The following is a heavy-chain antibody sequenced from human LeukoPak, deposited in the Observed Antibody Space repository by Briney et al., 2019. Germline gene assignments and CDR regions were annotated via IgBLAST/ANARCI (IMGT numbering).Heavy chain of an antibody. V-gene: IGHV4-34*01. D-gene: IGHD3-22*01. CDR3: ARGIEDYYDSSGYYYGIYYFDY. Sequence: SETLSLTCAVYGGSFSGYYWSWIRQPPGKGLEWIGEINHSGSTNYNPSLKSRVTISVDTSKNQFSLKLSSVTAADTAVYYCARGIEDYYDSSGYYYGIYYFDYWGQGTLVTVSS. J-gene: IGHJ4*02. CDR1: GGSFSGYY. CDR2: INHSGST.